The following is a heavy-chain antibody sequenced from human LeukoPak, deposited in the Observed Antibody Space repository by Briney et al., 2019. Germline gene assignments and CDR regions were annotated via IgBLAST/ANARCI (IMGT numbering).Heavy chain of an antibody. D-gene: IGHD3-22*01. Sequence: AGGSLRLSCAASGFTFSSYSMNWVRQAPGKGLEWVSSISSSSSYIYYADSVKGRFTISRDNAKNSLYLQMNSLRAEDTAVYYCARDMGSGYYYGAFDIWGQGTMVTVSP. CDR1: GFTFSSYS. J-gene: IGHJ3*02. CDR3: ARDMGSGYYYGAFDI. CDR2: ISSSSSYI. V-gene: IGHV3-21*01.